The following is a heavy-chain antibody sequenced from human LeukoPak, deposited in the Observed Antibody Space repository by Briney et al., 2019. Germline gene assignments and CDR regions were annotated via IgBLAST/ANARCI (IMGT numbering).Heavy chain of an antibody. V-gene: IGHV3-11*01. CDR1: GGSISSGGYS. Sequence: LSLTCAVSGGSISSGGYSWSWIRQAPGKGLEWLSFISSRGDSLYYAGSVRGRFTISRDNAKNSLFLQMNSLRAEDTAVYYCAREVVIVPDYFYYGLDVWGQGTTVSVSS. CDR3: AREVVIVPDYFYYGLDV. J-gene: IGHJ6*02. CDR2: ISSRGDSL. D-gene: IGHD2/OR15-2a*01.